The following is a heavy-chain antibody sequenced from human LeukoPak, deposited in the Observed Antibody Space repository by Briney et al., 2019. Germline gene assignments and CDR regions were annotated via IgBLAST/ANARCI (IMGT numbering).Heavy chain of an antibody. CDR2: SRNRANSYTT. V-gene: IGHV3-72*01. J-gene: IGHJ4*02. Sequence: PGGSLRLPCAASGFTFSDHYMDWVRQAPGKGLEWVGRSRNRANSYTTEYAASVKGRFTISRDDSKNSVYLQMNSLETEDTAVYYCAAGGMVGATEFACWGQGTLVTVSS. CDR1: GFTFSDHY. D-gene: IGHD1-26*01. CDR3: AAGGMVGATEFAC.